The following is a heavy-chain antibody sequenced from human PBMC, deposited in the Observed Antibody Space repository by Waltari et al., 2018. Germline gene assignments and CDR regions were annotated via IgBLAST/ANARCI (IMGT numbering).Heavy chain of an antibody. J-gene: IGHJ4*02. CDR1: GGTFTSYS. CDR3: ARGRGYSGYDSRFDY. D-gene: IGHD5-12*01. V-gene: IGHV1-69*01. CDR2: IIPIFGTP. Sequence: QVQPVQSGAEVKQPGSSLKVSCKTSGGTFTSYSLHWVLQAPGQGPEWLGGIIPIFGTPNYAQKFQGRLKRTADESTNTAYMELNSLTSEDTAVYFCARGRGYSGYDSRFDYWGQGTSVSVSS.